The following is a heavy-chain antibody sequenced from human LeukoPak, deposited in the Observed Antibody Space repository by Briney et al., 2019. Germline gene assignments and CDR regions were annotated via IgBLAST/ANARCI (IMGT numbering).Heavy chain of an antibody. V-gene: IGHV5-51*03. CDR2: IYPSDSDT. CDR1: GYSFTSYW. D-gene: IGHD3-10*01. CDR3: ASFHISGKSYNGLHY. Sequence: GESLKISCKGSGYSFTSYWIGWVRQLPGKGLEWMGIIYPSDSDTRYSPSFQGQVTISADKSINTVYLHWNSLKASDTAMYYCASFHISGKSYNGLHYWGQGTLVTVSS. J-gene: IGHJ4*02.